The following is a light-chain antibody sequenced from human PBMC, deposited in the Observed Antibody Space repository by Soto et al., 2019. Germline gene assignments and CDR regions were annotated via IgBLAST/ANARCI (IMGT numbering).Light chain of an antibody. CDR1: SSDVGGYDY. CDR3: TSYTGSNTLV. Sequence: QSVLTQPASVSGSPGQSITISCTGTSSDVGGYDYVSWYQHHPGKAPKLMIYEVTHRPSGVSDCFSGSKSGNTASLTISGLQAEDEADYYCTSYTGSNTLVFGGGTKLTVL. CDR2: EVT. J-gene: IGLJ2*01. V-gene: IGLV2-14*01.